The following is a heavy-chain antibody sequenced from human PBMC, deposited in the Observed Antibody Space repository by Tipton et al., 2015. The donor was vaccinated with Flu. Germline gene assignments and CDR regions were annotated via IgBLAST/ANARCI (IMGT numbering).Heavy chain of an antibody. CDR3: ARDGGRYFDWQHYGMDV. J-gene: IGHJ6*02. CDR1: GCSISSYY. D-gene: IGHD3-9*01. V-gene: IGHV4-59*01. Sequence: TLSLTCTVSGCSISSYYWSWIRQPPGKGLEWIGYIYYSGSTNYNPSLKSRVTISVDTSENQFSLKLSFVTAADTAVYYCARDGGRYFDWQHYGMDVWGQGTTFTVSS. CDR2: IYYSGST.